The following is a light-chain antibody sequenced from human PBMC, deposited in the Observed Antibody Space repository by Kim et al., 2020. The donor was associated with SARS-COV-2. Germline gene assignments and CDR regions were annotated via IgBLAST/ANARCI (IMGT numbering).Light chain of an antibody. J-gene: IGLJ2*01. CDR3: NSRDSSGNFVV. CDR1: SLRIYY. CDR2: GKN. Sequence: LGQTVRITCQGDSLRIYYASWYQQKPGQAPVLVIYGKNNRLSGIPDRFSGSSSGNTASLTITGAQAEDEADYYCNSRDSSGNFVVFGGGTQLTVL. V-gene: IGLV3-19*01.